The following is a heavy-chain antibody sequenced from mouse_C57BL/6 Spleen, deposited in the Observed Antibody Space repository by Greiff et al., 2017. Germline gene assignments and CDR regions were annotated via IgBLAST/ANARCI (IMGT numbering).Heavy chain of an antibody. CDR3: ARRGYGSSFFDY. CDR2: IDPSDSET. CDR1: GYTFTSYW. J-gene: IGHJ2*01. Sequence: QVQLQQSGAELVRPGSSVKLSCKASGYTFTSYWMHWVKQRPIQGLEWIGNIDPSDSETHYNQKFKDKATLTVDKSSSTAYMQLGSLTSEDSAVYYCARRGYGSSFFDYWGQGTTLTVSS. D-gene: IGHD1-1*01. V-gene: IGHV1-52*01.